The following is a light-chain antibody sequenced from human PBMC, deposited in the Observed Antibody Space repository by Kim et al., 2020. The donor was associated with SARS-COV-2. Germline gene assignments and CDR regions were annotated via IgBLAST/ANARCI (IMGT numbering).Light chain of an antibody. CDR1: NSDIGGYNY. CDR2: DVS. V-gene: IGLV2-14*03. J-gene: IGLJ2*01. CDR3: NSYRRSTTSL. Sequence: QSIIISCTRTNSDIGGYNYVSWYQQYPGKAPKLIIYDVSKRPSGISNRFSGSKSGNTASLTISGLQAEAEADYYCNSYRRSTTSLFGGGTKLTVL.